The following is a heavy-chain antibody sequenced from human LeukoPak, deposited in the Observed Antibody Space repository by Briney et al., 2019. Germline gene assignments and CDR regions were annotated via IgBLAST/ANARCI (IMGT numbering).Heavy chain of an antibody. CDR2: IISIFGTA. D-gene: IGHD3-10*01. J-gene: IGHJ4*02. CDR1: GGTFSSYA. V-gene: IGHV1-69*05. Sequence: ASVKVSCKASGGTFSSYAISWVRQAPGQGLEWMGGIISIFGTANYAQKFQGRVTMTTDTSTSTAYMELRSLRSDDTAVYYCARGEAMVRGVNPFDYWGQGTLVTVSS. CDR3: ARGEAMVRGVNPFDY.